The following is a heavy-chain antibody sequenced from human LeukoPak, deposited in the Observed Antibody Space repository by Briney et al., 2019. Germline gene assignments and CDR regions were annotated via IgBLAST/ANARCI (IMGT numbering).Heavy chain of an antibody. J-gene: IGHJ5*02. CDR1: GFTFSSYE. CDR2: ISGSGSAI. D-gene: IGHD6-13*01. Sequence: GGSLRLSCAASGFTFSSYEMNWVRQAPGKGLEWVSYISGSGSAIYYADSVKGRFTISRDNAKNSLYLQMNSLRAEDTAVYYCARSVGYSSSWYWFDPWGQGTLVTVLS. CDR3: ARSVGYSSSWYWFDP. V-gene: IGHV3-48*03.